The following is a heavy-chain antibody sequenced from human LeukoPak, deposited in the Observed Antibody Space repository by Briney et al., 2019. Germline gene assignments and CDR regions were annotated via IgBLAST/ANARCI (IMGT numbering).Heavy chain of an antibody. D-gene: IGHD3-10*01. Sequence: PSETLSLTCAVYGGSFSGYYWSWIRQPPGKGLEWIGEINHSGSTNYNPSLKSRVTISVDTSKNQFSLKLSPVTAADTAVYYCARGPYYGSGSYSKSRFDYWGQGTLVTVSS. CDR1: GGSFSGYY. V-gene: IGHV4-34*01. J-gene: IGHJ4*02. CDR2: INHSGST. CDR3: ARGPYYGSGSYSKSRFDY.